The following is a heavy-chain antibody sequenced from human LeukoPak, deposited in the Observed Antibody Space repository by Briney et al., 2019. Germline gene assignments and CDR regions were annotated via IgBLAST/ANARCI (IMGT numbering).Heavy chain of an antibody. D-gene: IGHD5-12*01. Sequence: GGSLRLSCAASGFTFSSYSMNWVRQAPGKGLEWVSAISGSGGSTYYADSVKGRFTISRDNSKNTLYLQMNSLRAEDTAVYYCAKDSRARLDIVATVLDYWGQGTLVTVSS. CDR3: AKDSRARLDIVATVLDY. CDR2: ISGSGGST. V-gene: IGHV3-23*01. CDR1: GFTFSSYS. J-gene: IGHJ4*02.